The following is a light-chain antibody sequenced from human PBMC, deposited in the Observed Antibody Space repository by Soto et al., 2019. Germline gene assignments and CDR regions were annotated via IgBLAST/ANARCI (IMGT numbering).Light chain of an antibody. CDR2: DVN. Sequence: QSVLTQPASVSGSPGQSITISCTGSSSDIGAYNYVSWYRQVPGKAPKLMINDVNNRPSGVSSRFSGSKSGNTASLTISGLQAEDEADCYCASYTSHTTLIFGGGTKLTVL. CDR3: ASYTSHTTLI. J-gene: IGLJ2*01. CDR1: SSDIGAYNY. V-gene: IGLV2-14*01.